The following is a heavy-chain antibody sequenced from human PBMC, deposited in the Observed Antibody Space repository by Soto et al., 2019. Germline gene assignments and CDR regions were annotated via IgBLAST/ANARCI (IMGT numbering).Heavy chain of an antibody. CDR2: IYYSGST. D-gene: IGHD3-9*01. CDR3: ARGYRSTGYLAYYFDY. J-gene: IGHJ4*02. CDR1: GGSISSGGYY. V-gene: IGHV4-31*03. Sequence: PSETLSLTCTVSGGSISSGGYYWSWIRQHPGKGLEWIGYIYYSGSTYYNPSLKSRITISVDTSKKQFSLKQSSVTAADTAVYYCARGYRSTGYLAYYFDYWGQGTLVTVSS.